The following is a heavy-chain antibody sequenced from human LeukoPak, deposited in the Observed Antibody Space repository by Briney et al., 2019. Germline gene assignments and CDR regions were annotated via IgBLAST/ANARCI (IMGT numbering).Heavy chain of an antibody. Sequence: GGSLRLSCAASGFTFSNYWVHWVRHAPGKGLVWVSRINPVGCTINYADSVKGRFTISRDNAKNTLYLQMNSLRAEDTAVYYCATAGNYRFDYWGQGTLVTVSS. V-gene: IGHV3-74*01. CDR3: ATAGNYRFDY. CDR1: GFTFSNYW. CDR2: INPVGCTI. J-gene: IGHJ4*02. D-gene: IGHD1-7*01.